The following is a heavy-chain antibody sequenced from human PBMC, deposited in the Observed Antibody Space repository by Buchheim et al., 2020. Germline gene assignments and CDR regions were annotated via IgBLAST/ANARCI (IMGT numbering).Heavy chain of an antibody. CDR3: AKDPFASTVVTRSYVDY. V-gene: IGHV3-30*18. CDR1: GFTFSSYG. Sequence: QVQLVESGGGVVQPGRSLRLSCAASGFTFSSYGMHWVRQAPGKGLEWVAVISYDGSNKYYADSVKGRFTISRDNSKNTLYLQMNSLRAEDTAVYYCAKDPFASTVVTRSYVDYWGQGTL. J-gene: IGHJ4*02. D-gene: IGHD4-23*01. CDR2: ISYDGSNK.